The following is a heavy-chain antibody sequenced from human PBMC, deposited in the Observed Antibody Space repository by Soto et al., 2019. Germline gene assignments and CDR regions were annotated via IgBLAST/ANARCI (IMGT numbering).Heavy chain of an antibody. J-gene: IGHJ4*02. D-gene: IGHD3-22*01. Sequence: PVGSLRLSCAASGFTFSSYDMHWVRQATGKGLEWVSAIGTAGDTYYPGSVKGRFTISRENAKNSLYLQMNSLRAGDTAVYYCARVRKYYYDSSGQAAYYFDYCGQRTLVTVSS. CDR1: GFTFSSYD. CDR2: IGTAGDT. V-gene: IGHV3-13*01. CDR3: ARVRKYYYDSSGQAAYYFDY.